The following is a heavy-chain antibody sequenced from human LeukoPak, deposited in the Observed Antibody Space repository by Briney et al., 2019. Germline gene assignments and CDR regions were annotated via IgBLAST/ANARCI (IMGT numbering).Heavy chain of an antibody. D-gene: IGHD1-7*01. J-gene: IGHJ4*02. V-gene: IGHV3-11*04. CDR2: ISSSGSTI. CDR1: GFTFSDYY. CDR3: ARDDKWNYEQIEY. Sequence: GGSLRLSCAASGFTFSDYYMSWIRQAPGKGLEWVSYISSSGSTIYYADSVKGRFTISRDNAKNSLYLQMNSLRAEDTAVYYCARDDKWNYEQIEYWGQGTLVTVSS.